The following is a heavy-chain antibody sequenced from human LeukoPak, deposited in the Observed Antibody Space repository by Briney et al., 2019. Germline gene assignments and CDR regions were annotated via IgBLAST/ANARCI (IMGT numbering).Heavy chain of an antibody. V-gene: IGHV4-59*01. CDR2: IYYSGST. Sequence: KPSETLSLTCTVSGVSISSYYWSWIRQPPGKGLEWIGYIYYSGSTNYNPSLKSRVTISVDTSKNQFSLKLSSVTAADTAVYYCARDPTRIAAAGTGAFDIWGQGTMVTVSS. D-gene: IGHD6-13*01. J-gene: IGHJ3*02. CDR3: ARDPTRIAAAGTGAFDI. CDR1: GVSISSYY.